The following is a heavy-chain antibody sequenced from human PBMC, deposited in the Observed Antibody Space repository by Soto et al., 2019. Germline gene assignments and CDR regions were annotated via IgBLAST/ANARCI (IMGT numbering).Heavy chain of an antibody. CDR2: ISSSSSYI. CDR3: ARMQLGYDAFDI. J-gene: IGHJ3*02. CDR1: GFTFSSYS. Sequence: EVQLVESGGGLVKPGGSLRLSCAASGFTFSSYSMNWVRQAPGKGLEWVSSISSSSSYIYYADSVKGRFTISRDNAKKSLYLQMNSLRAEDTAVYYCARMQLGYDAFDIWGQGTMVTVSS. V-gene: IGHV3-21*01. D-gene: IGHD6-6*01.